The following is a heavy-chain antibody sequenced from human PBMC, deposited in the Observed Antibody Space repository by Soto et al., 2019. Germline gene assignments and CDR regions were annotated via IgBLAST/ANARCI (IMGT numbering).Heavy chain of an antibody. D-gene: IGHD3-16*01. J-gene: IGHJ6*02. CDR3: AREGGPYYYYYGMDV. Sequence: GGSLRLSCAASGFTFSSYGMHWVRQAPGKGLEWVAVIWYDGSNKYYADSVKGRFTISRDNSKNTLYLQMNSLRAEDTAVYYCAREGGPYYYYYGMDVWGQGTTVTVSS. CDR2: IWYDGSNK. V-gene: IGHV3-33*01. CDR1: GFTFSSYG.